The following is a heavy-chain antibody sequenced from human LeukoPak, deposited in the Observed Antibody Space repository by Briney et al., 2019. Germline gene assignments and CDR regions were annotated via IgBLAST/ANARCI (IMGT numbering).Heavy chain of an antibody. Sequence: SETLSLTCTVSGGSISSYYWSWIRQPPGKGLEWIGYIYYSGSTNYNPSLKSRVTILVDTSKNQFSLKLSSVTAADTAVYYCARGAVVNPLNYYYGMDVWGQGTTVTVSS. CDR2: IYYSGST. D-gene: IGHD4-23*01. J-gene: IGHJ6*02. V-gene: IGHV4-59*01. CDR1: GGSISSYY. CDR3: ARGAVVNPLNYYYGMDV.